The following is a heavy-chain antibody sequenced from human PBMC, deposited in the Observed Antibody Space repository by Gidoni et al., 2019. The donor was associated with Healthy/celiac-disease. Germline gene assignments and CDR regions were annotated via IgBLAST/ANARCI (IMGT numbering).Heavy chain of an antibody. CDR3: AKGRSGWPGGYQDCPDY. V-gene: IGHV3-23*01. J-gene: IGHJ4*02. D-gene: IGHD6-19*01. Sequence: EVQLLESGGGLVQPGGSLRLSCAASGFTFSSDAMSWVRQAPGKGLEWVSAISGSGGSTYYADSVKGRFTISRDNSKNTLYLQMNSLRAEDTAVYYCAKGRSGWPGGYQDCPDYWGQGTLVTVSS. CDR1: GFTFSSDA. CDR2: ISGSGGST.